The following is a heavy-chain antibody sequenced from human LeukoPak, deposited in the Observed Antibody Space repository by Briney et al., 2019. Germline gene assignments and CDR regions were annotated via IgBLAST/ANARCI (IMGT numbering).Heavy chain of an antibody. CDR2: IYYSGST. Sequence: SETLSLTCTVSGGSITSFYWSWIRQPPGKGLEWIGYIYYSGSTNYNPSLKSRVTLSVDTSKNQFSLKLSSVTAADTAVYYCARGRRPPDTAMVYYYYYYMDVWGKGTTVTVSS. CDR3: ARGRRPPDTAMVYYYYYYMDV. J-gene: IGHJ6*03. CDR1: GGSITSFY. V-gene: IGHV4-59*01. D-gene: IGHD5-18*01.